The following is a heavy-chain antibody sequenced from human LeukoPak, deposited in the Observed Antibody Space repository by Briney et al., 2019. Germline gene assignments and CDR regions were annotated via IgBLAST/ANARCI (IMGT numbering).Heavy chain of an antibody. J-gene: IGHJ4*02. CDR1: GGSFSGYY. D-gene: IGHD6-6*01. CDR2: INHSGST. V-gene: IGHV4-34*01. Sequence: SETLSITCAVYGGSFSGYYWSWIRQPPGKGLEWIGEINHSGSTNYNPSLKSRVTISVDTSKNQFSLKLSSVTAADTAVYYCARGSSSSGRDYDYWGQGTLVTVSS. CDR3: ARGSSSSGRDYDY.